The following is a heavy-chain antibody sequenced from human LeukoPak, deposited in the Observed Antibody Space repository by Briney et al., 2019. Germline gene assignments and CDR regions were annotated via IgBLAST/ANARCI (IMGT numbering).Heavy chain of an antibody. V-gene: IGHV4-59*01. Sequence: SETLSLTCTVSGGSISSYYWSWIRQPPGKGLEWIGYIYYSGNTNYNPSLKSRVTISVDTSKNLFSLKLSSVTAADTAVYYCARVDYYDNSGYFLFDYWGQGTLVTVSS. CDR3: ARVDYYDNSGYFLFDY. CDR2: IYYSGNT. J-gene: IGHJ4*02. D-gene: IGHD3-22*01. CDR1: GGSISSYY.